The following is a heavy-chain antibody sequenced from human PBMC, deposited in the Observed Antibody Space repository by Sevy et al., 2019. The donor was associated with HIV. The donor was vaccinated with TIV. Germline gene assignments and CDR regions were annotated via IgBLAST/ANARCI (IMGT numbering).Heavy chain of an antibody. CDR3: ARLRFWSSSSGSTNYFDY. CDR1: GGSINNYY. Sequence: SETLSLTCTVSGGSINNYYWSWIRQSPGKGLEWIGYISYSGTTNYNPSLKSRVTISVDTSKNQFSLKLSSVTAADTAVHYCARLRFWSSSSGSTNYFDYWGQGTLVTVSS. J-gene: IGHJ4*02. CDR2: ISYSGTT. D-gene: IGHD6-6*01. V-gene: IGHV4-59*08.